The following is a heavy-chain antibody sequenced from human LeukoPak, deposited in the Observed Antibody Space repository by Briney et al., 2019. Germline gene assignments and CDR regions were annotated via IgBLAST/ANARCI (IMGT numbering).Heavy chain of an antibody. CDR1: GFTFGTSG. D-gene: IGHD5-18*01. V-gene: IGHV3-30*18. CDR3: AKSLGSTHLWLIIPY. CDR2: ISYDGSDN. J-gene: IGHJ4*01. Sequence: GGSLRLSCAASGFTFGTSGMHWLRQAPGKGLEWVAFISYDGSDNYYADSVKGRFTISRDNSKNSMYLQLNSLISEDTAVYYCAKSLGSTHLWLIIPYWGQGTLVTVSS.